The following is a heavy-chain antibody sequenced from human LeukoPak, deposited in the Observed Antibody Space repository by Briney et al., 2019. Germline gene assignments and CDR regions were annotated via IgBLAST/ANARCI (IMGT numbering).Heavy chain of an antibody. J-gene: IGHJ4*02. CDR3: TRVANGIDY. CDR1: GCTFSDNY. V-gene: IGHV3-72*01. Sequence: GGSLRFSCAASGCTFSDNYMDWVRQAPGKGLEWVGRIRNKANSYTTEYAASVKGRFTISRDDSKNSLYLQMNSLKTEDTAVYYCTRVANGIDYWGQETLVTVSS. CDR2: IRNKANSYTT.